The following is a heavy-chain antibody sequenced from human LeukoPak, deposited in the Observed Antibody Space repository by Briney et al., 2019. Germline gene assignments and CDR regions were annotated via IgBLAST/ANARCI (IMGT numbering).Heavy chain of an antibody. CDR1: GGSISSSSYY. CDR3: AAYSSYDSSGYYTLGAFDV. CDR2: IYYSGST. D-gene: IGHD3-22*01. J-gene: IGHJ3*01. Sequence: SETLSLTCTVSGGSISSSSYYWGWIRQPPGKGLEWIGSIYYSGSTYYNPSLKSRVTISVDTSKNQFSLKLSSVTAADTAVYYCAAYSSYDSSGYYTLGAFDVWGQGTMVTVSS. V-gene: IGHV4-39*07.